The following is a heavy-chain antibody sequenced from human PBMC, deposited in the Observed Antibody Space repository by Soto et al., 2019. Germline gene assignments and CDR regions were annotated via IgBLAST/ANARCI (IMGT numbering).Heavy chain of an antibody. CDR3: AIGQVNQLLYASLVSQTFDY. J-gene: IGHJ4*02. CDR1: GGSFSGYY. V-gene: IGHV4-34*01. Sequence: QVQLQQWGAGLLKPSETLSLTCAVYGGSFSGYYWSWIRQPPGKGLEWIGEINHSGSTNYNPSLKSRVTISVDTSKNQFSLKLSSVTAADTAVYYCAIGQVNQLLYASLVSQTFDYWGQGTLVTVSS. CDR2: INHSGST. D-gene: IGHD2-2*02.